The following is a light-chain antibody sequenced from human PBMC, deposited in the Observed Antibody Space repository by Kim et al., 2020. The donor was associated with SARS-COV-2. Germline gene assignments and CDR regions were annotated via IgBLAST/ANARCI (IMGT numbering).Light chain of an antibody. Sequence: NFMLTQPHSVSESPGKTVTISCTRSSGSIASNYVQWYQQRPGSSPTTVIYEDNQRPSGVPDRFSGSIDSSSNSASLTISGLKTEDEADYYCQSCDSSKSVVFGGGTKLTVL. CDR1: SGSIASNY. CDR2: EDN. V-gene: IGLV6-57*01. J-gene: IGLJ2*01. CDR3: QSCDSSKSVV.